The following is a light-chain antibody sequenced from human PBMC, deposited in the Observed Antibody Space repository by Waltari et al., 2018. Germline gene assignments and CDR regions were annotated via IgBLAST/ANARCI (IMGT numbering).Light chain of an antibody. J-gene: IGLJ3*02. CDR3: QSYDISLSAWV. CDR2: GNN. V-gene: IGLV1-40*01. CDR1: NSNIGAGYG. Sequence: QSVLTQPPSVSGAPGQRVTISCTGSNSNIGAGYGGHWYQQFPGTAPKLLIFGNNNRPSGVPDRFSVSKSGTSASLAITGLQAEDEADYYCQSYDISLSAWVFGGGTKLAVL.